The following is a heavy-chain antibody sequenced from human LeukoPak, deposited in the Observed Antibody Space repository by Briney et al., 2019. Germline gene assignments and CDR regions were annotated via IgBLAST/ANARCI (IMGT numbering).Heavy chain of an antibody. CDR1: GDYISTSF. J-gene: IGHJ4*02. D-gene: IGHD6-19*01. Sequence: PSETLSLTCTVSGDYISTSFWSWIRQPAGKGLEWIGHIYTSGNTNYNPSLKSRVTMSLDTSKNQFSLKLNSVTAADTAVYYCARDLGSGWYYFDYWGQGTLVTVSS. V-gene: IGHV4-4*07. CDR2: IYTSGNT. CDR3: ARDLGSGWYYFDY.